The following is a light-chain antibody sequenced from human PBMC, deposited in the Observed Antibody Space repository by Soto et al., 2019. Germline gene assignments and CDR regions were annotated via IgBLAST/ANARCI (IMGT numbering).Light chain of an antibody. J-gene: IGLJ2*01. CDR2: EGS. V-gene: IGLV2-23*03. CDR3: CSYAGSSTFV. Sequence: QSALTQPASVFGSPGQSITISCTGTSSDVGSYNLVSWYQQHPGKAPKLMIYEGSKRPSGVSNRFSGSKSGNTASLTISGLQAEDEADYYCCSYAGSSTFVFGGGTKLTVL. CDR1: SSDVGSYNL.